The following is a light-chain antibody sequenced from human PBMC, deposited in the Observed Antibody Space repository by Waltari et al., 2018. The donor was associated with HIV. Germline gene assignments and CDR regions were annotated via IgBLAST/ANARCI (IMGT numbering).Light chain of an antibody. CDR3: VTWADRSSGPVV. CDR2: RNN. V-gene: IGLV1-47*01. J-gene: IGLJ2*01. Sequence: QSVLTQPPSASGTPGQRITIPCSGSSSKIGSNYVHWYQHLPGTSPNIRIYRNNQLASGVPDRFSGSKSGTSASLAISGLRSEDEADYYCVTWADRSSGPVVFGGGTKVTVL. CDR1: SSKIGSNY.